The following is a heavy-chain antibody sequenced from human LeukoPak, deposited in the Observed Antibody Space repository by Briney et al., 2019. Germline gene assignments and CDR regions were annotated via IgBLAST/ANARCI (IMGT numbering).Heavy chain of an antibody. V-gene: IGHV3-7*01. CDR3: ARESCDYGDPRGDCYFGYMDV. D-gene: IGHD2-21*01. Sequence: PGGSLRLSCAASGFTFSSYWMSWVRQAPGKGLELVANIKQDGSEKYYVDSVKGRFTISRDNAKNSLYLQMNSLRAEDTAVYYCARESCDYGDPRGDCYFGYMDVWGKGTTVTVSS. CDR2: IKQDGSEK. CDR1: GFTFSSYW. J-gene: IGHJ6*03.